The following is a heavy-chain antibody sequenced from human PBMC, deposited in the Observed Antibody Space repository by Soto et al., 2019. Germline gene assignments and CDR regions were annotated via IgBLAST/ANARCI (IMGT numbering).Heavy chain of an antibody. Sequence: PGGSLRLSCRVSGFTFNNSGMHWVRQAPGKGLEWMAVISYDGSDKYYADFAKGRVIISRDNSKNTLNLEMNSLRAEDTATYYCVKDRVPGAYGHYYGMDVWGQGTTVTVSS. D-gene: IGHD5-12*01. CDR1: GFTFNNSG. V-gene: IGHV3-30*18. CDR2: ISYDGSDK. CDR3: VKDRVPGAYGHYYGMDV. J-gene: IGHJ6*02.